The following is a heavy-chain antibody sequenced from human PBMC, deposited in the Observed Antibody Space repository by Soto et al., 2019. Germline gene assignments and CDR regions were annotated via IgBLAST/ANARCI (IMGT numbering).Heavy chain of an antibody. Sequence: QVQLQESGPGLVKPSETLSLTCTVSGGSVSSGSYYWSWIRQPPEKGLEWIGYIYYSGSTNYNPSLKSRVTISVDTSKNQFSLKLSSVTAADTAVYYCARARIQLWLLRGFGWFDPWGQGTLVTVSS. CDR3: ARARIQLWLLRGFGWFDP. J-gene: IGHJ5*02. V-gene: IGHV4-61*01. CDR1: GGSVSSGSYY. D-gene: IGHD5-18*01. CDR2: IYYSGST.